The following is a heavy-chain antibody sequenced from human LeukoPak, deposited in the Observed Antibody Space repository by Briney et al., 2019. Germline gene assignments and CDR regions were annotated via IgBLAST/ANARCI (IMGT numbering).Heavy chain of an antibody. J-gene: IGHJ5*02. CDR3: ARHFGFTSGWYSWFDP. D-gene: IGHD6-19*01. V-gene: IGHV4-34*01. Sequence: SETLSLTCAVYGGSFSGYYWSWIRQPPGKGLEWIGEINHSGSTNYNPSLKSRVTISVDTSKNQFSLKLSSVTAADTAVYYCARHFGFTSGWYSWFDPWGQGTLVTVSS. CDR2: INHSGST. CDR1: GGSFSGYY.